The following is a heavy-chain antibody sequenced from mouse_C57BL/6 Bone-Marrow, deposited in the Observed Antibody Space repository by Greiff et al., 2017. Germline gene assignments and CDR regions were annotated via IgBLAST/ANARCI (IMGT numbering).Heavy chain of an antibody. CDR1: GYSFTGYY. D-gene: IGHD2-4*01. CDR2: INPSTGGT. V-gene: IGHV1-42*01. CDR3: AREWDYDYDEGPWFAY. Sequence: EVQLQQSGPELVKPGASVKISCKASGYSFTGYYMNWVKQSPEKSLEWIGEINPSTGGTTYNQKFKAKATLTVDKSSSTAYMQLKSLTSEDSAVYYCAREWDYDYDEGPWFAYWGQGTLVTVSA. J-gene: IGHJ3*01.